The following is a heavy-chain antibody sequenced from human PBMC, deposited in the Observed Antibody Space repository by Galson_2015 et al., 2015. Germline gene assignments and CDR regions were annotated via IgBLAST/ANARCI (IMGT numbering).Heavy chain of an antibody. CDR1: GFTFSGSA. CDR3: TRGFDP. CDR2: IRSKANSYAT. Sequence: SLRLSCAASGFTFSGSAMHWVRQASGKGLGWVGRIRSKANSYATAYAASVGGRFTISRDDSKNTAYLQMNSLKTEDTAVYYCTRGFDPWGQGTLVTVSS. J-gene: IGHJ5*02. V-gene: IGHV3-73*01.